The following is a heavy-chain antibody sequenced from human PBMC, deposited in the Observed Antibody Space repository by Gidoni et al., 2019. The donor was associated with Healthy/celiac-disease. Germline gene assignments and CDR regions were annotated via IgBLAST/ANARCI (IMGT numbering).Heavy chain of an antibody. J-gene: IGHJ3*02. CDR1: GFTVSSNY. CDR2: IYSGGST. D-gene: IGHD3-22*01. V-gene: IGHV3-53*01. Sequence: GFTVSSNYMSWVRQAPGKGLEWVSVIYSGGSTYYADSVKGRFTISRDNSKNPLYLQMNSLRAEDTAVYYCARVNDTYYYDSSGSIDIWGQGTMVTVSS. CDR3: ARVNDTYYYDSSGSIDI.